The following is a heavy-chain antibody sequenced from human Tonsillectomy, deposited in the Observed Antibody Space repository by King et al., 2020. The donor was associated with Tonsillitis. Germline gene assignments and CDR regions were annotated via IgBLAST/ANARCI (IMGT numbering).Heavy chain of an antibody. D-gene: IGHD1-26*01. V-gene: IGHV3-9*01. CDR1: GFTFDDYA. CDR2: ISWNSGRI. J-gene: IGHJ4*02. Sequence: VQLVESGGGLVQPGRSLRHSCAASGFTFDDYAMHWVRQAPGKGLEWVSGISWNSGRIEYADSVKGRFTISRDDAKNSLYLQMNILRPEDTALYYCAKGRGATGYFDSWGQGTLVTVSS. CDR3: AKGRGATGYFDS.